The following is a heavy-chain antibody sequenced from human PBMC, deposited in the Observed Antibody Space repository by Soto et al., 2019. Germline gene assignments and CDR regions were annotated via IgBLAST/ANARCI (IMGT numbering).Heavy chain of an antibody. CDR2: SSGSGYST. V-gene: IGHV3-23*01. CDR1: GFTFSSYS. CDR3: ARRGYRGECTAGSCPSGWFDY. D-gene: IGHD2-15*01. Sequence: GGSLRLSCAASGFTFSSYSMNWVRQAPGKGLEWVSASSGSGYSTYYADSVKGRFTISRDNSKNTLYLQMNSLRAEDTAVYYCARRGYRGECTAGSCPSGWFDYWGQGTLVTVSS. J-gene: IGHJ4*02.